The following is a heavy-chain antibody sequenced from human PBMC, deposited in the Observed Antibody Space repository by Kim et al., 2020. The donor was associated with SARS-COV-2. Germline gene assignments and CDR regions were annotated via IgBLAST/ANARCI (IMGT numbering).Heavy chain of an antibody. CDR2: INPSGGST. D-gene: IGHD2-21*02. Sequence: ASVKVSCKASGYTFTSYYMHWVRQAPGQGLEWMGIINPSGGSTSYAQKFQGRVTMTRDTSTSTVYMELSSLRSEDTAVYYCAKDSGGGNSFDYWGQGTLVTVSS. CDR3: AKDSGGGNSFDY. CDR1: GYTFTSYY. V-gene: IGHV1-46*01. J-gene: IGHJ4*02.